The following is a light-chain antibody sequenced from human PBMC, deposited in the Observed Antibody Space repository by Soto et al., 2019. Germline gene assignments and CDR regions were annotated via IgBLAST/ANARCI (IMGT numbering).Light chain of an antibody. V-gene: IGKV3-15*01. J-gene: IGKJ2*01. CDR2: GAS. Sequence: EIVMTQSPANLSVSPGERATLSCRASQSVSSNLAWYQQKPGQGPRLLIYGASTRATSIPPRFSSSGSATEFTLTINSLQYEDFAVFYCQQYNKWPPYTFGQGTKLEIK. CDR1: QSVSSN. CDR3: QQYNKWPPYT.